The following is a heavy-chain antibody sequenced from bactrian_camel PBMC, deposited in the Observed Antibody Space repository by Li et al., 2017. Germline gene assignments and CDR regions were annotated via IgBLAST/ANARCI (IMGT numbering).Heavy chain of an antibody. J-gene: IGHJ4*01. CDR2: IYGGRT. CDR3: ATVFVGSGRLRAYVTRST. V-gene: IGHV3S1*01. CDR1: EGADGRRC. Sequence: HVQLVESGGDSVQTGGSLRLSCAASEGADGRRCMGWFRQAPGKRREVVAAIYGGRTFYADSVKGRFTISWDNDKGTLNLQMDNLKTEDTGMYYCATVFVGSGRLRAYVTRSTGARGPRSPSP. D-gene: IGHD3*01.